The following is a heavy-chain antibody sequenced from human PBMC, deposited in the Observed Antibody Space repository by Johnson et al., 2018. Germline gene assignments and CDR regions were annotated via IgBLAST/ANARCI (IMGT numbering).Heavy chain of an antibody. J-gene: IGHJ6*02. CDR1: GFTFSSYG. V-gene: IGHV3-30*18. CDR2: ISYDGSNK. Sequence: QVQLVQSGGGVVQPGRSXRLSCAASGFTFSSYGMHWVRQAPGKGLEWVAVISYDGSNKYYADSVKGRFTISRDNSKNTLYMQMNSLRAEETAVYYCAKASFIAAAGTSVFDYYGMDVWGQGTTVTVSS. CDR3: AKASFIAAAGTSVFDYYGMDV. D-gene: IGHD6-13*01.